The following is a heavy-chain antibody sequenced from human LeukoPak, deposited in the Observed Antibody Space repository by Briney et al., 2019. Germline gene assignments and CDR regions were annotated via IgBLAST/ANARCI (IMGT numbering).Heavy chain of an antibody. J-gene: IGHJ4*02. CDR1: GGSISSSNW. CDR2: IYHSGST. CDR3: AREGGPYRPLDY. Sequence: SRTLSLTCAVSGGSISSSNWWSWVRPPPGKGLEWIGEIYHSGSTNYNPSLKSRVTISVDKSKNQFSLKLSSVTAADTAVYYCAREGGPYRPLDYSGQGTLVTVAS. V-gene: IGHV4-4*02.